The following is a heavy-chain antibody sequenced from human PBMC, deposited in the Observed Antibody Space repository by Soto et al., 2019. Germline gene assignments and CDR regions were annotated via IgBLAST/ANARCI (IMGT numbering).Heavy chain of an antibody. D-gene: IGHD2-2*01. CDR3: GSVPDY. CDR2: MYHSGST. CDR1: GGSISSGGYS. V-gene: IGHV4-30-2*01. Sequence: QLQLQESGSGLVKPSQTLSLTCAVSGGSISSGGYSWSWIRQPPGKGLEWIGYMYHSGSTYYNSSLKSRGTTSRDGSKNQFSLKLSSVTAAGAAVYYCGSVPDYGGQGILVTVSS. J-gene: IGHJ4*02.